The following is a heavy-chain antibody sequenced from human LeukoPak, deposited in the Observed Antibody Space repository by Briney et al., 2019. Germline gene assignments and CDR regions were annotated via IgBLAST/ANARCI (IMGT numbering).Heavy chain of an antibody. CDR1: GFTFSSFT. J-gene: IGHJ6*02. CDR3: AKDSGSRGTDV. CDR2: IGGSGSST. D-gene: IGHD2-15*01. Sequence: GGSLRLSCAASGFTFSSFTMTWVRQAPGKGLEWVSAIGGSGSSTYYADSVKGRFTISRDNSKDTLFLQMNSLRAEDSATYYCAKDSGSRGTDVWGQGTMVTVSS. V-gene: IGHV3-23*01.